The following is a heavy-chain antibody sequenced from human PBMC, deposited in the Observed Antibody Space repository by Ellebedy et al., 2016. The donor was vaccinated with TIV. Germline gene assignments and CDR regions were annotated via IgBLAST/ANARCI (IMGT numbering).Heavy chain of an antibody. Sequence: GESLKISCAASGFTFSSYAMHWVRQAPGKGLEWVAVAVISYDGSNKYYADSVKGRFTISRDNSMNTLYLQMNSLRTEDTAVYYCAKEFHNEGYGAYFDYWGQGVPVTVSS. J-gene: IGHJ4*02. CDR2: ISYDGSNK. D-gene: IGHD5-18*01. CDR1: GFTFSSYA. V-gene: IGHV3-30*04. CDR3: AKEFHNEGYGAYFDY.